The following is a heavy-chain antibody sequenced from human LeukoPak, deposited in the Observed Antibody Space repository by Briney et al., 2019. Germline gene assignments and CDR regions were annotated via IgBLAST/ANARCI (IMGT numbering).Heavy chain of an antibody. V-gene: IGHV3-30*02. D-gene: IGHD2-2*01. Sequence: GGSLRLSCAASGFTFSSYGMHWVRQAPGKGLEWVAFIRYDGSNKYYADSVKGRFTISRDNSKNTLYLRMNSLRAEDTAVYYCAKGEYQLLSYFDYWGQGTLVTVSS. CDR3: AKGEYQLLSYFDY. J-gene: IGHJ4*02. CDR1: GFTFSSYG. CDR2: IRYDGSNK.